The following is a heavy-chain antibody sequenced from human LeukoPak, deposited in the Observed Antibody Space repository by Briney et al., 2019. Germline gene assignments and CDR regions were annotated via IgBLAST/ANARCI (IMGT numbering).Heavy chain of an antibody. J-gene: IGHJ4*02. V-gene: IGHV3-74*01. CDR1: GFAFSTHW. CDR3: TRGKWELLPFDC. Sequence: GGSLRLSCAASGFAFSTHWMHWVRQAPGKGLVWVSRINSDGSTTSYADSVKGRFTISRDNAKNTLYLQMDSLRAEDTAVYYCTRGKWELLPFDCWGQGTLVTVSS. CDR2: INSDGSTT. D-gene: IGHD1-26*01.